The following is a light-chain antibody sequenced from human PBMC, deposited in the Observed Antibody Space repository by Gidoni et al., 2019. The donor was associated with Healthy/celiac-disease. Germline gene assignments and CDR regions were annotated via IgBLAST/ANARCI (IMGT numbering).Light chain of an antibody. V-gene: IGKV1-33*01. CDR2: DAS. CDR1: QDISNY. J-gene: IGKJ4*01. CDR3: QQYDNLLLT. Sequence: SQMTQSPSSLSASVGDRVNITCQASQDISNYLNWYQQKPGKAPKLLIYDASNLETGVPSRFSGSGSGTDFTFTISSLQPEDIATYYCQQYDNLLLTFGGGTKVEIK.